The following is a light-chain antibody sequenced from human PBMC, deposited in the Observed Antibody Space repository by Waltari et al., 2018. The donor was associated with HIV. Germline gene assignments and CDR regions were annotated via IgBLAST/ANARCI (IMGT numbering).Light chain of an antibody. J-gene: IGKJ1*01. CDR2: AAS. V-gene: IGKV1-39*01. CDR1: QNINNY. CDR3: QQSSSTPQT. Sequence: DIQMTQSPSSLSASVGDRVNITCRASQNINNYLNWYQQKPGKAPKLLIYAASSLQTGVPSRFSGSGSGTDFTLTISSLQPEDFATYYCQQSSSTPQTFGQGTKVEIK.